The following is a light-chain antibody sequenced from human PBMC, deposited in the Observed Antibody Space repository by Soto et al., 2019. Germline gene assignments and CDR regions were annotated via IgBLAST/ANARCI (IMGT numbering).Light chain of an antibody. CDR3: QTWGTGIVI. J-gene: IGLJ2*01. V-gene: IGLV4-69*01. CDR2: LNRDGSH. Sequence: QPVLTQSPSASASLGASVKLNCTLSSGHSNYAIAWHQQQPEKGPRYLMKLNRDGSHSKGDGIPNRFSGSSSGAERYLTISSLQSEDEADYYCQTWGTGIVIFGGGTKVTVL. CDR1: SGHSNYA.